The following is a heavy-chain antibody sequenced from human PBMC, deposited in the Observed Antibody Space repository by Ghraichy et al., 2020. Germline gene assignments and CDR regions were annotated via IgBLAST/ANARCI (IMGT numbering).Heavy chain of an antibody. V-gene: IGHV3-30-3*01. CDR3: ARDIKRSYWSNYFFAMDV. CDR1: GFTFNTYS. Sequence: GGSLRLSCSATGFTFNTYSMHWVRQAPGKGLEWVAVISHDGNSQYYADSVKGRFTISRDNSKNTVFLQMNSLRAGDTAVYYCARDIKRSYWSNYFFAMDVWGHGTTVT. J-gene: IGHJ6*02. CDR2: ISHDGNSQ. D-gene: IGHD2-8*02.